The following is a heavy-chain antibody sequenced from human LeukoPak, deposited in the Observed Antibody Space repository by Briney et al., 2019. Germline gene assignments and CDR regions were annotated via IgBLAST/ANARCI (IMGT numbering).Heavy chain of an antibody. Sequence: GASVKVSCKASGYTFTSYGISWVRQAPGQGLEWMGWISAYNGNTNYAQKLQGRVTMTTDTSTSTAYMELRSLRSDDTAVYYCARDRDLRRTGYYYYYMDVWGKGTTVTVSS. CDR3: ARDRDLRRTGYYYYYMDV. CDR1: GYTFTSYG. D-gene: IGHD1-14*01. CDR2: ISAYNGNT. V-gene: IGHV1-18*01. J-gene: IGHJ6*03.